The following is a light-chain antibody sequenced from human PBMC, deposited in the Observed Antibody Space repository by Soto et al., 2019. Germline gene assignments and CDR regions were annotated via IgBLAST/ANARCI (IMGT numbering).Light chain of an antibody. V-gene: IGKV3-20*01. CDR1: QSVSNY. Sequence: EIVLTQSPGTLSLSPGERATLSCRASQSVSNYLAWYQQKPGQAPRLLIYVASSRATGIPDRFSGSGSGTDFTLTISRLEPEDFAVYYCQQYGGSPQTFGRGTKVEIK. CDR2: VAS. CDR3: QQYGGSPQT. J-gene: IGKJ1*01.